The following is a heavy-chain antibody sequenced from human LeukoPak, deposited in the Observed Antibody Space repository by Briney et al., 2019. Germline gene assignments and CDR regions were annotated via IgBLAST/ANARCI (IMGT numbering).Heavy chain of an antibody. CDR1: GDTFTRFN. Sequence: GASVKVSCKASGDTFTRFNINWVRQATGQGLEWMGWMSLYTGNTAYAQKFQGRVTITRDTSITTAYMELSSLRSEDTAVYYCARARVTGDYYYYYMDIWGKGTTVIVSS. D-gene: IGHD1-20*01. V-gene: IGHV1-8*03. J-gene: IGHJ6*03. CDR3: ARARVTGDYYYYYMDI. CDR2: MSLYTGNT.